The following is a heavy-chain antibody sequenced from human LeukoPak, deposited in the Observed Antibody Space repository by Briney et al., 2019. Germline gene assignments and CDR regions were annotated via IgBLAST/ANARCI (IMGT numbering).Heavy chain of an antibody. D-gene: IGHD3-10*01. CDR2: VKKDESEK. CDR1: GFTFSSYW. Sequence: PGGSLRLSCAASGFTFSSYWMTWVRQAPGKGLEWVASVKKDESEKYYVDSVKGRFTISRDNAKNSLYLQMNSLRVEDTAVYYCARHPQAYYGSGSYYTDWGNNWFDPWGQGTLVTVSS. J-gene: IGHJ5*02. V-gene: IGHV3-7*01. CDR3: ARHPQAYYGSGSYYTDWGNNWFDP.